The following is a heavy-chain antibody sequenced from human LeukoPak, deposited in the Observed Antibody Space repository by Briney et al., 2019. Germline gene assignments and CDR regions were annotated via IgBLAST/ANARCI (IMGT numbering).Heavy chain of an antibody. CDR2: ISSSSSYI. J-gene: IGHJ6*02. CDR1: GFTFSSYS. Sequence: GGSLRLSCAASGFTFSSYSMNWVRQAPGQGLEWVSSISSSSSYIYYADSVKGRFTISRDNAKNSLYLQMNSLRAEDTAVYYCARDDYSNRNYYYYGMDVWGQGTTVTVSS. CDR3: ARDDYSNRNYYYYGMDV. D-gene: IGHD4-11*01. V-gene: IGHV3-21*04.